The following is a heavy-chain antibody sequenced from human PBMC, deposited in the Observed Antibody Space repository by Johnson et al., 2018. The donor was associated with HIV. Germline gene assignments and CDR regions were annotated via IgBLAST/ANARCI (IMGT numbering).Heavy chain of an antibody. CDR1: GFTFSSYG. CDR3: ANFYTDNTLGLFGAFDI. D-gene: IGHD1-1*01. J-gene: IGHJ3*02. CDR2: IWYDGSNK. V-gene: IGHV3-33*08. Sequence: QVQLVESGGGLVQPGGSLRLSCAASGFTFSSYGMHWVRQAPGKGLEWVAVIWYDGSNKYYADSVKGRFTISRDNSKNTLYLQMNSLRAEDTAVYYCANFYTDNTLGLFGAFDIWGQGTMVTVSS.